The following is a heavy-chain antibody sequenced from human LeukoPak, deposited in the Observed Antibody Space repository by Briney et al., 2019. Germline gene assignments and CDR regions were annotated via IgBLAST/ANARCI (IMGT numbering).Heavy chain of an antibody. Sequence: GGSLRLSCATSGFTFSSFTMNWARQAPGKGLEWVSTIRDGSRDTHYAGSVKGRFTISRDDSQNIVYLQMDSLRAEDTALYYCTTRLRNHFDYWGQGTQVTVSS. CDR2: IRDGSRDT. CDR3: TTRLRNHFDY. J-gene: IGHJ4*02. D-gene: IGHD5-12*01. V-gene: IGHV3-23*01. CDR1: GFTFSSFT.